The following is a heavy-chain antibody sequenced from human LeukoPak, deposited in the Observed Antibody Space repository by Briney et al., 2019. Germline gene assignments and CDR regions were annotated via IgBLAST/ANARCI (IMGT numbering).Heavy chain of an antibody. Sequence: GGSLRLSCAASGFAFSSYAVSWVRQAPGKGLEWVSGISGSGGSTYYADSVKGRFTISRDNSKNTLFLQMNSLRAEDTAVYYCARDRGNGWNHPADWGQGTLVTVSS. D-gene: IGHD6-19*01. CDR3: ARDRGNGWNHPAD. CDR1: GFAFSSYA. CDR2: ISGSGGST. V-gene: IGHV3-23*01. J-gene: IGHJ4*02.